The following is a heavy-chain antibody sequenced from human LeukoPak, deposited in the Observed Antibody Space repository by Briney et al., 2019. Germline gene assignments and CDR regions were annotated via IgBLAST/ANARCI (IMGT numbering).Heavy chain of an antibody. CDR3: SWELDVSFGRRLEH. V-gene: IGHV3-15*01. D-gene: IGHD1-1*01. CDR2: LKSRGGGGTA. CDR1: GFNFNDAW. Sequence: PGGSLRLSCAVSGFNFNDAWMSWVRQAPGKGLEWVGRLKSRGGGGTADYSAPVKGRFTVSRDDLQNMLYLQMNSLKIADSAVYFCSWELDVSFGRRLEHWGQGTLVTVAS. J-gene: IGHJ5*02.